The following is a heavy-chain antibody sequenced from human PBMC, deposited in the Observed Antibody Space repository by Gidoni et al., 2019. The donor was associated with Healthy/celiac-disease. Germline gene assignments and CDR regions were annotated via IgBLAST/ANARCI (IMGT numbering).Heavy chain of an antibody. D-gene: IGHD3-9*01. CDR2: IIPLFGTT. CDR3: ANQGGVYYDILIEQGDYYYNYGMDV. V-gene: IGHV1-69*12. CDR1: GGTFRSYA. J-gene: IGHJ6*02. Sequence: QVQLVQSGAEVKRPGSSVKVSCKTSGGTFRSYAISWVRQAPGQGLEWMGGIIPLFGTTNYAQKFQGRVTITADESASTAYMELSSLRSEDTAMYYCANQGGVYYDILIEQGDYYYNYGMDVWGQGTTVTVSS.